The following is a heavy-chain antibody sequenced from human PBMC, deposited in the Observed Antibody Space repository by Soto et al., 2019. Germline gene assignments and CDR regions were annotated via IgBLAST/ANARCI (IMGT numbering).Heavy chain of an antibody. Sequence: QVQLVQSGAEVKKPGASVKVSCEASGYTFTEYYIHWVRQPPGQGLEWMGWTNPKSGATSSAQTFPGRVTMTRDSTTSTAYLELRRLTSDDAAVYYSVRGSPEGLPAAPGLFDFWGQGSLITVSS. CDR1: GYTFTEYY. J-gene: IGHJ4*02. CDR2: TNPKSGAT. V-gene: IGHV1-2*02. D-gene: IGHD2-2*01. CDR3: VRGSPEGLPAAPGLFDF.